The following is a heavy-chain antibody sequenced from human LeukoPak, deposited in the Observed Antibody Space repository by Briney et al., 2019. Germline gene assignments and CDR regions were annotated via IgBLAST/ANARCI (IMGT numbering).Heavy chain of an antibody. D-gene: IGHD2-15*01. CDR1: GFTFSDYY. Sequence: GGCLRLSCAASGFTFSDYYMSWIRQAPGKGLEWVSYISGGSSTIYYADSLKGRFTVSRDNAKNSLYLLMNSLRAEDTAVYYCARRGSGRHFDFWGQGTLVTVSS. CDR3: ARRGSGRHFDF. J-gene: IGHJ4*02. V-gene: IGHV3-11*01. CDR2: ISGGSSTI.